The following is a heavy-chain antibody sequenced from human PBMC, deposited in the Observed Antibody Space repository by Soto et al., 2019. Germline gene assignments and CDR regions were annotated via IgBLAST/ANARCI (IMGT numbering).Heavy chain of an antibody. CDR2: INHSGST. CDR3: AKQTTVTTLTSGWFDP. V-gene: IGHV4-34*01. Sequence: QVQLQQWGAGLLKPSETLSLTCAVYGGSFSGYYWSWIRQPPGKGLEWIGEINHSGSTNYNPSLKSRVTISVDTSKNQFSLKLRYVTAADTAGYYCAKQTTVTTLTSGWFDPWGQGTLVTVSS. CDR1: GGSFSGYY. D-gene: IGHD4-17*01. J-gene: IGHJ5*02.